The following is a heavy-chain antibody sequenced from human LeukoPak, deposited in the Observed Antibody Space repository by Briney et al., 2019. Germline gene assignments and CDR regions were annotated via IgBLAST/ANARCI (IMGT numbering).Heavy chain of an antibody. D-gene: IGHD2-2*01. Sequence: GASVKVSCKASGYTFTSYGISWVRQAPGQGLEWMGWISAYNGNTNYALKLQGRVTMTTDTSTSTAYMELGSLRSDDTAVYYCARGGCSSTSCYWTSEPRYMDVWGKGTTVTVSS. V-gene: IGHV1-18*01. CDR3: ARGGCSSTSCYWTSEPRYMDV. CDR1: GYTFTSYG. J-gene: IGHJ6*03. CDR2: ISAYNGNT.